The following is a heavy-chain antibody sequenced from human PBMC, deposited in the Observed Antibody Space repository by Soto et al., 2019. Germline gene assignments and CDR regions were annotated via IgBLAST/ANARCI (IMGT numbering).Heavy chain of an antibody. J-gene: IGHJ2*01. CDR3: AKYSSGYFDL. V-gene: IGHV3-9*01. CDR1: GFTFDDFA. CDR2: ISWNSDSI. D-gene: IGHD2-15*01. Sequence: EVQLVESGGGLVQPGRSLRLSCAASGFTFDDFAMHWVRQAPGKGLEWVSGISWNSDSIGYTDSVKGRFTISRDNTENSLSLQMNSLRTEDTALYYCAKYSSGYFDLWGRGTLVTVSS.